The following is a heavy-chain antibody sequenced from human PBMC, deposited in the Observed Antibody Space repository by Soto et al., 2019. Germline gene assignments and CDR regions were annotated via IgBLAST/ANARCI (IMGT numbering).Heavy chain of an antibody. CDR1: GFIFSRYF. CDR2: ISDDGSTK. Sequence: PGGSLRLSCAASGFIFSRYFMHWVRQAPGKGLEWVALISDDGSTKYYADSVTGRFTISRDNSKSTLYLQMNSLSADDTAVYYCTRADLTVTLSVFDPWGQGTLVTSPQ. J-gene: IGHJ5*02. D-gene: IGHD4-17*01. V-gene: IGHV3-30-3*01. CDR3: TRADLTVTLSVFDP.